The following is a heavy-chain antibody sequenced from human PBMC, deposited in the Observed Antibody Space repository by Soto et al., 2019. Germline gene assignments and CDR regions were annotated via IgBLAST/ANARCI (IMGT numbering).Heavy chain of an antibody. CDR2: LDGSGGAT. V-gene: IGHV3-23*01. Sequence: GGSLRLSCAASGFTASGFTFSSSAMSWVRQAPGKGLEWVSALDGSGGATYYADSVKGRFTVSRDNSKNSLYLQMNSLRAEDTAVYYCARHSSSWYLGGMDVWGQGTRVTVSS. J-gene: IGHJ6*02. CDR3: ARHSSSWYLGGMDV. CDR1: GFTFSSSA. D-gene: IGHD6-13*01.